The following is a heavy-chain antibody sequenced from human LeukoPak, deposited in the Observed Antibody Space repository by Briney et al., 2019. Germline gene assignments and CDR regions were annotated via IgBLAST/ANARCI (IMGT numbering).Heavy chain of an antibody. Sequence: PGGSLRLSCAASGFTFSSYEMNWVRQAPGKGLEWVSYISSSGSTIYYADSVKGRFTISRDNAKNSLYLQMNSLRAEDTAVYYCARDPPPDYGDYFDCWGQGTLVTVSS. CDR3: ARDPPPDYGDYFDC. D-gene: IGHD4-17*01. J-gene: IGHJ4*02. CDR1: GFTFSSYE. CDR2: ISSSGSTI. V-gene: IGHV3-48*03.